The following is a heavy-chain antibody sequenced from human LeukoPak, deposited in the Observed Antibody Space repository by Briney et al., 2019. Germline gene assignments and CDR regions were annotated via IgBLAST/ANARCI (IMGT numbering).Heavy chain of an antibody. D-gene: IGHD6-19*01. J-gene: IGHJ6*02. V-gene: IGHV1-18*01. Sequence: GASVKVSCKASGYTFTSYGISWVRQAPGQGLEWMGWISAYNGNTNYAQKLQGRVTMTTDTSTSTAYMELRSLRSDDTAVYYCAGDQSSGWATHYYYYYGMDVWGQGTTVTASS. CDR2: ISAYNGNT. CDR1: GYTFTSYG. CDR3: AGDQSSGWATHYYYYYGMDV.